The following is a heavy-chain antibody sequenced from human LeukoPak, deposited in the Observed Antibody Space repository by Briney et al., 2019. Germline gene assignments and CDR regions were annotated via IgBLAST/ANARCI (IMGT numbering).Heavy chain of an antibody. Sequence: PSETLSLTCTVSGGSISSYYWGWIRQPPGKGLEWIGSIYYSGSTYYNPSLKSRVTISVDTSKNQFSLKLSSVTAADTAVYYCRGLGFGESEQNHYYYMDVWGKGTTVTVSS. V-gene: IGHV4-39*07. CDR3: RGLGFGESEQNHYYYMDV. D-gene: IGHD3-10*01. CDR2: IYYSGST. J-gene: IGHJ6*03. CDR1: GGSISSYY.